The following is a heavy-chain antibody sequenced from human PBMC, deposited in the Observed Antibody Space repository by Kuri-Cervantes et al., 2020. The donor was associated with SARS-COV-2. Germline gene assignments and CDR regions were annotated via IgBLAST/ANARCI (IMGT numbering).Heavy chain of an antibody. CDR3: ARFLGSHYYYYYMDV. CDR2: INHSGST. V-gene: IGHV4-34*01. CDR1: GGSFSDYY. Sequence: SETLSLTCTVYGGSFSDYYWTWIRQSPGKGLEWIGEINHSGSTNYNPSLKSRVTISVDTSKNQFSLKLSSVTAADTAVYYGARFLGSHYYYYYMDVWGKGTTVTVSS. D-gene: IGHD2/OR15-2a*01. J-gene: IGHJ6*03.